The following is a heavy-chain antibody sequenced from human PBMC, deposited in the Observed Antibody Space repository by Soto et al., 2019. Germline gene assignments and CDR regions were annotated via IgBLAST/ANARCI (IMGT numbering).Heavy chain of an antibody. Sequence: QVQLVQSGAEVKKPGSSVKVSCKASGGTFSTYTITWVRQAPGQGLEWMGGIIPIFGTTNYAQKFQGRVTITADKSTGTAYMELSSLRSEDTAMYYCAKDSRAAAGPRWSYFFDYWGQGTLVTVSS. J-gene: IGHJ4*02. CDR3: AKDSRAAAGPRWSYFFDY. D-gene: IGHD6-13*01. CDR2: IIPIFGTT. CDR1: GGTFSTYT. V-gene: IGHV1-69*06.